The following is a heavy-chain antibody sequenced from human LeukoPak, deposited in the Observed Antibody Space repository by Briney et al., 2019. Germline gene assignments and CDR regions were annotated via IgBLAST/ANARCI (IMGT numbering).Heavy chain of an antibody. D-gene: IGHD3-22*01. J-gene: IGHJ4*02. Sequence: GGSLRLSCAASGFTFSSSAMSWVRQAPGKGLEWVSAISNNGGYTYYADSVQGRFTISRDNSKNTLYLQMNSLRAEDTAVYYCAKDKEGSSGYYYWGQGTLVTVSS. CDR2: ISNNGGYT. V-gene: IGHV3-23*01. CDR1: GFTFSSSA. CDR3: AKDKEGSSGYYY.